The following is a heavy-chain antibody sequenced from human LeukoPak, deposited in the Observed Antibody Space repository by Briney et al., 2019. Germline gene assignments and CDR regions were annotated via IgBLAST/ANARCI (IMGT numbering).Heavy chain of an antibody. Sequence: PGGSLRLSCAASGFTFSSYGMSWVRQAPGKGLEWVSAISGSGGSTYYADSVKGRFTISRDNSKNTLYLQMNSLRAEDTAVYYCAKDRDYYDSSGYYSDAFDIWGQGTMVTVSS. CDR1: GFTFSSYG. V-gene: IGHV3-23*01. CDR3: AKDRDYYDSSGYYSDAFDI. J-gene: IGHJ3*02. CDR2: ISGSGGST. D-gene: IGHD3-22*01.